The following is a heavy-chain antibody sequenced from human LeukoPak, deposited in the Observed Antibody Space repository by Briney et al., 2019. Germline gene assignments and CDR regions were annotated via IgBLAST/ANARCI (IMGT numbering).Heavy chain of an antibody. CDR1: GYTFTGYY. CDR2: INPNSGGT. V-gene: IGHV1-2*02. J-gene: IGHJ5*02. D-gene: IGHD3-3*01. CDR3: ARAREYDSWFDP. Sequence: ASVKVSCKASGYTFTGYYMHWVRQAPGQGLEWMGWINPNSGGTNYAQKFQGRVTMTRDTSISTAYMELSRLRSDDTAVYYCARAREYDSWFDPWGQGTLVTVSS.